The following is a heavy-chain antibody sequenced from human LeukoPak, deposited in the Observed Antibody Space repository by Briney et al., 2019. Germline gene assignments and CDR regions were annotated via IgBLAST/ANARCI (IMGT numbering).Heavy chain of an antibody. CDR1: GFIFSHYA. Sequence: GGSLRLSCTGSGFIFSHYAVSWVRQAPGKGLEWVSAISKNTVDTYYADSVKGRLTTSRDSSKNTVYLQMNGLRAEDTAVYYCVRDMEPLRYFDTWGQGTLVTVSS. CDR3: VRDMEPLRYFDT. D-gene: IGHD3-9*01. CDR2: ISKNTVDT. J-gene: IGHJ4*02. V-gene: IGHV3-23*01.